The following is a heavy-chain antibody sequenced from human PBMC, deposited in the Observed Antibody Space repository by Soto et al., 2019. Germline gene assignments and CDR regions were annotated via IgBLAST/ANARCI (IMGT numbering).Heavy chain of an antibody. CDR2: IYYSGST. D-gene: IGHD2-15*01. CDR1: GGSISSSSYY. V-gene: IGHV4-39*01. CDR3: ARYCSGCTCY. J-gene: IGHJ4*02. Sequence: SETLSLTCTVSGGSISSSSYYWGWIRQPPGKGLEWIGSIYYSGSTYYNPSLKSRVTISVDTSASTAYMDLSSLRSEDTAIYYCARYCSGCTCYWGQGTLVTVSS.